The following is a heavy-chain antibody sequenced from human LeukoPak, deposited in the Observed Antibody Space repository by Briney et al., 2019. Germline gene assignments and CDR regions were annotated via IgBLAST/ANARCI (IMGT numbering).Heavy chain of an antibody. V-gene: IGHV5-51*01. D-gene: IGHD3-22*01. Sequence: GESLKISCKGSGYSFTSYWIGWVRQMPGKGLEWMGIIYPGDSDTRYSPSFQGQVTISADKSISTAYLQWSSLKASDTAMYYCARGGISGYPTERDDAFDIWGQGTVVTVSS. J-gene: IGHJ3*02. CDR3: ARGGISGYPTERDDAFDI. CDR1: GYSFTSYW. CDR2: IYPGDSDT.